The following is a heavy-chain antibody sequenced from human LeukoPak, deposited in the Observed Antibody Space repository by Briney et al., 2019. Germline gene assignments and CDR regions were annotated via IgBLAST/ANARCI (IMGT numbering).Heavy chain of an antibody. CDR3: AKDGSRLNFWSGYYRYYYYYMDV. Sequence: GRSLRLSCAASGFTFSSYGMHWVRQAPGKGLEWVAVISYDGSNKYYADSVKGRFTISRDNSKNTLYLQMNSLRAEDTAVYYCAKDGSRLNFWSGYYRYYYYYMDVWGKGTTVTVSS. J-gene: IGHJ6*03. V-gene: IGHV3-30*18. CDR1: GFTFSSYG. D-gene: IGHD3-3*01. CDR2: ISYDGSNK.